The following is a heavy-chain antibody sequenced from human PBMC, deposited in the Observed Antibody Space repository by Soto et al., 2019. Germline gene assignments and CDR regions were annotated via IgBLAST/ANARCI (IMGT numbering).Heavy chain of an antibody. CDR1: GDSISSSDSH. J-gene: IGHJ4*02. D-gene: IGHD6-25*01. V-gene: IGHV4-39*01. CDR2: IFYSGIDPVYVDGSK. CDR3: VRNSLHIGAADRFES. Sequence: QLQLQESGPGLVKPSETLSLTCTVSGDSISSSDSHWGWIRQAPRKGLEWIATIFYSGIDPVYVDGSKYYNPSLEIRVTISVDTSKKQVSLRLSSVTVADAAIYYCVRNSLHIGAADRFESWGQGTVVTVSS.